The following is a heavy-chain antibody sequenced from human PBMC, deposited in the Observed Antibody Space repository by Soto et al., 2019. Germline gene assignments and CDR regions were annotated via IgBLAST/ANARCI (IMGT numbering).Heavy chain of an antibody. D-gene: IGHD4-4*01. J-gene: IGHJ6*02. Sequence: GGSLRLSCAASGFTFSSYAMTWVRQAPGKGLEWVSAISFNGFSTYYADSVKGRFTISRDNSKNTMYLQMNSLRAEDTAVYYCANYYSSYESRYYGLDVWGQGTTVTVSS. CDR2: ISFNGFST. CDR1: GFTFSSYA. CDR3: ANYYSSYESRYYGLDV. V-gene: IGHV3-23*01.